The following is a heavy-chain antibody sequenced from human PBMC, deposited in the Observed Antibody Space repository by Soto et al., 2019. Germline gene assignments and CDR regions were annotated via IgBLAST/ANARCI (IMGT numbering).Heavy chain of an antibody. V-gene: IGHV3-9*01. J-gene: IGHJ4*02. Sequence: EVQLVESGGGLVQPGRSLRLSCAASGFTFDDYAMHWVRQAPGKGLEWVSGISWNSGSIGYADSVKGRFTISRDNAKNSLYLQMNSLRAEDTAVYYCAKLVGKRGVAYWGQGTLVTVSS. D-gene: IGHD3-10*01. CDR2: ISWNSGSI. CDR3: AKLVGKRGVAY. CDR1: GFTFDDYA.